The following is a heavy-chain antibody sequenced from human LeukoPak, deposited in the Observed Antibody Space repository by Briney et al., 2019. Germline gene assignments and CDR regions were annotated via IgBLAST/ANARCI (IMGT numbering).Heavy chain of an antibody. J-gene: IGHJ4*02. CDR2: TGSGGGTI. Sequence: GGSLRLSCAASGFAFSNYGMSWVRQSPGKGLEWVSYTGSGGGTISYADSVKGRFTISRDNAENSLYLQMNGLRDEDTAVYYCARYTNGFDYWGQGTLVTVSS. V-gene: IGHV3-48*02. CDR3: ARYTNGFDY. D-gene: IGHD1-1*01. CDR1: GFAFSNYG.